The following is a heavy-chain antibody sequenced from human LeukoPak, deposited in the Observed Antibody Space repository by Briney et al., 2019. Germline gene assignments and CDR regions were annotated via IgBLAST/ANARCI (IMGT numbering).Heavy chain of an antibody. CDR3: ARRSGWYYFDY. V-gene: IGHV1-8*01. J-gene: IGHJ4*02. CDR1: GYTFTRYD. CDR2: MNPNSGNT. D-gene: IGHD6-19*01. Sequence: ASVKVSCKASGYTFTRYDINWGRQATGQGLEWMGWMNPNSGNTGYAQKFQGRVTMTRNTSISTAYMELSSLRSEDTAVYYCARRSGWYYFDYWGQGTLVTVSS.